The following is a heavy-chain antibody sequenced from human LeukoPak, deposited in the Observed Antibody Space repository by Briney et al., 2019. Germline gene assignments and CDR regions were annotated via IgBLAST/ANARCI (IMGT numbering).Heavy chain of an antibody. CDR3: AKDRGRGYDFWSGYYVRPFDY. Sequence: PGRSLRLSCAASGFTFDDYAMPWVRQAPGKGLEWVSGISWNSGSIGYADSVKGRFTISRDNAKNSLYLQMNSLRAEDTALYYCAKDRGRGYDFWSGYYVRPFDYWGQGTMVTVSS. CDR1: GFTFDDYA. J-gene: IGHJ4*02. V-gene: IGHV3-9*01. CDR2: ISWNSGSI. D-gene: IGHD3-3*01.